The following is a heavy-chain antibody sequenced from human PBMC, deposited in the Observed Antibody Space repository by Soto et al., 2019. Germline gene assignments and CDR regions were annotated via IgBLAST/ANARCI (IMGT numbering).Heavy chain of an antibody. CDR3: ARRSYYDSSGYYYN. V-gene: IGHV4-39*01. CDR2: IYYSGST. D-gene: IGHD3-22*01. Sequence: PSETLSLTCTVSGGSISSSSYYWGWIRQPPGKGLEWIGSIYYSGSTYYNPSLKSRVTISVDTSKNQFSLKLSSVTAADTAVYYCARRSYYDSSGYYYNWGQGTLVTVSS. J-gene: IGHJ4*02. CDR1: GGSISSSSYY.